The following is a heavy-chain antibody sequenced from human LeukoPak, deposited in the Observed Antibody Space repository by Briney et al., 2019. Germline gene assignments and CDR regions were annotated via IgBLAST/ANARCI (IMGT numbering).Heavy chain of an antibody. CDR3: ARTKTAGDFDY. V-gene: IGHV1-69*13. D-gene: IGHD6-13*01. CDR1: GYTFTSYG. CDR2: IIPIFGTA. Sequence: SVKVSCKASGYTFTSYGISWVRQAPGQGLEWMGGIIPIFGTANYAQKFQGRVTITADESTSTAYMELSSLRSEDTAVYYCARTKTAGDFDYWGQGTLVTVSS. J-gene: IGHJ4*02.